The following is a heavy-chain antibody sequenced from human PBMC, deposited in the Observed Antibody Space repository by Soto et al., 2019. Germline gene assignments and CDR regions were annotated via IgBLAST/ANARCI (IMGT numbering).Heavy chain of an antibody. V-gene: IGHV3-23*01. Sequence: EVQLLESGGGLVQPGGSLRLSCAASGFTFSSYAMTWVRQAPGKGLEWVSTLSGSGYSTYYAASVKGRFTISRDNSKNRLYLQMNSLRAEDTAVYYCATCLEWLFRGDYWGQGTLVTVSS. J-gene: IGHJ4*02. CDR3: ATCLEWLFRGDY. CDR1: GFTFSSYA. CDR2: LSGSGYST. D-gene: IGHD3-3*01.